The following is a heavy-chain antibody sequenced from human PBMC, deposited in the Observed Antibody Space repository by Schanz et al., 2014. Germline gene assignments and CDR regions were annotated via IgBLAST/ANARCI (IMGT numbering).Heavy chain of an antibody. CDR3: AKVRYSSGWRGDYFDE. CDR1: GITFSSHS. CDR2: ISASGGDT. V-gene: IGHV3-23*01. J-gene: IGHJ4*02. D-gene: IGHD6-25*01. Sequence: EVQLLESGGGLVQPGGSLRLSCAASGITFSSHSFNWVRQAPGKGLEWLSVISASGGDTYYADSVKGRFTISRDNSKNTLYLQMNSLRAEDTAVYYCAKVRYSSGWRGDYFDEWGQGTLVTVSS.